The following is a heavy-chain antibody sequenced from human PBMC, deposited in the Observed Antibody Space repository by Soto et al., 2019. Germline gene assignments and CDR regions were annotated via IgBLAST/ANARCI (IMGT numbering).Heavy chain of an antibody. J-gene: IGHJ6*02. CDR2: IYPGDSDT. CDR3: ARFKSSSSAGDYYYYGMDV. CDR1: GYSFTSYW. D-gene: IGHD6-6*01. V-gene: IGHV5-51*01. Sequence: GESLKISCKGSGYSFTSYWIGWVRQMPGKGLEWMGIIYPGDSDTRYSPSFLGQVTISADKSISTAYLQWSSLKASDTAMYYCARFKSSSSAGDYYYYGMDVWGQGTTVTVSS.